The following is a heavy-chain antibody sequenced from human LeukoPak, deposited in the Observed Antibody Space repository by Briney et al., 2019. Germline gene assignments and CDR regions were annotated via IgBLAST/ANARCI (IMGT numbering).Heavy chain of an antibody. Sequence: PGGSLRLSCAASGFTFDDYGMSWVRQAPGKGLEWVSGINWNGGSTGYADSVKGRFTISGDNAKNSLYLQMNSLRAEDTALYHCARDLYSSGWQTFDYWGQGTLVTVSS. CDR2: INWNGGST. J-gene: IGHJ4*02. CDR3: ARDLYSSGWQTFDY. D-gene: IGHD6-19*01. V-gene: IGHV3-20*01. CDR1: GFTFDDYG.